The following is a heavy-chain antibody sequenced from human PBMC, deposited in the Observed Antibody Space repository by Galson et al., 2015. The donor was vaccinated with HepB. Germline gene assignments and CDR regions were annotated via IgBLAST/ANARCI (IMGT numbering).Heavy chain of an antibody. D-gene: IGHD2-2*02. CDR1: GFTFSTHP. Sequence: SVKVSCKASGFTFSTHPITWVRQAPGQGLEWMGGIIPVFGTTNSAQTFQGRVSITADTSASTTYMELSSLKSEDTAVYYCARGSLSEEYTTPVDVFDIWGQGTMVTVSS. CDR3: ARGSLSEEYTTPVDVFDI. CDR2: IIPVFGTT. V-gene: IGHV1-69*06. J-gene: IGHJ3*02.